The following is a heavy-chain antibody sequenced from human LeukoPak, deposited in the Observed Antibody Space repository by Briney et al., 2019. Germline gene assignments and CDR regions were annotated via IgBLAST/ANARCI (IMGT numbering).Heavy chain of an antibody. CDR1: GGSISNYY. CDR2: IHYDGNT. Sequence: SETLSLTCTVSGGSISNYYWSWIRQPPGKGLEWIGYIHYDGNTDYNPSLKSRVTISVDTSKNQFSLRLNSVTAADTAVYYCARRGDGYPYYFDYWGQGTLVTVSS. J-gene: IGHJ4*02. V-gene: IGHV4-59*01. CDR3: ARRGDGYPYYFDY. D-gene: IGHD5-24*01.